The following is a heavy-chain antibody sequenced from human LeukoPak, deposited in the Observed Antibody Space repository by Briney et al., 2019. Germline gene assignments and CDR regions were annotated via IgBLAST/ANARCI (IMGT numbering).Heavy chain of an antibody. CDR2: ISWNSGSI. J-gene: IGHJ3*02. D-gene: IGHD6-19*01. V-gene: IGHV3-9*01. CDR1: GFTFDDYA. Sequence: GGSLRLSCAASGFTFDDYAMHWVRQAPGKGLEWVSGISWNSGSIGYADSVKGRFTISRDNAKNSLYLQMNSLRAEDTASYYCAKVYEASLAGHDAFDIWGQGTMVTVSS. CDR3: AKVYEASLAGHDAFDI.